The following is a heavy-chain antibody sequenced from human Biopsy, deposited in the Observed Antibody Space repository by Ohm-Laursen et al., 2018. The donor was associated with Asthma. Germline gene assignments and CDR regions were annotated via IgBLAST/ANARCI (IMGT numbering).Heavy chain of an antibody. Sequence: SLRLSCTASGFTFSNYVMSWVRQAPGKGLEWVAVILSDGRDKYYADSVKGRFTISRDNSKNTLYLHMHSLRAEDTAVYFCAKDRVRINSAYYFDYWGQGTLVTVSS. J-gene: IGHJ4*02. V-gene: IGHV3-30*18. D-gene: IGHD3-10*01. CDR1: GFTFSNYV. CDR3: AKDRVRINSAYYFDY. CDR2: ILSDGRDK.